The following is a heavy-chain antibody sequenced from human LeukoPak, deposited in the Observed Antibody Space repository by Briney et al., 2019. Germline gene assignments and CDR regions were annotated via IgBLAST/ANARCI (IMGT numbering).Heavy chain of an antibody. J-gene: IGHJ4*02. CDR3: ARDLSIAVAGRWDFDY. V-gene: IGHV1-69*05. CDR2: IIPIFGTA. D-gene: IGHD6-19*01. Sequence: GASVKVSCKASGGTFSSYAISWVRQAPGQGLEWMGRIIPIFGTANYAQKFQGRVTITTDESTSTAYMELSSLGSEDTAVYYCARDLSIAVAGRWDFDYWGQGTLVTVSS. CDR1: GGTFSSYA.